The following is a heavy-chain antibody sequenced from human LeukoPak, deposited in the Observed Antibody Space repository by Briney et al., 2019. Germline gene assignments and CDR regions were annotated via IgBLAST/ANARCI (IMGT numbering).Heavy chain of an antibody. CDR1: GGSISSYY. CDR3: ASGTTVVNDAFDI. V-gene: IGHV4-59*01. CDR2: IYYGGST. Sequence: SETLSLTCTVSGGSISSYYWSWIRQPPGKGLEWIGYIYYGGSTNYNPSLKSRVTISVDTSKNQFSLKLCSVTAADTAVYYCASGTTVVNDAFDIWGQGTMVTVSS. J-gene: IGHJ3*02. D-gene: IGHD4-23*01.